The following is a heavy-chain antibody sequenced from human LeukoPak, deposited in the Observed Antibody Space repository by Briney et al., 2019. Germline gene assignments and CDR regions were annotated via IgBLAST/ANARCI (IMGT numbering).Heavy chain of an antibody. CDR1: GYTFTRYY. Sequence: ASVKVSCKASGYTFTRYYMHWVRQAPGQGLEWMGGIIPIFGTANYAQKFQGRVTITTDESTSTAYMELSSLRSEDTAVYYCARGVRGAVAGRRFDHWGQATLVTVSS. CDR3: ARGVRGAVAGRRFDH. CDR2: IIPIFGTA. D-gene: IGHD6-19*01. V-gene: IGHV1-69*05. J-gene: IGHJ4*02.